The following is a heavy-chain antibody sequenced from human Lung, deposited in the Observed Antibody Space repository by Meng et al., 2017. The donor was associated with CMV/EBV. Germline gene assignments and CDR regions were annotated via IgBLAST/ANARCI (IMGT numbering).Heavy chain of an antibody. V-gene: IGHV1-69*05. CDR3: ARTLGSTRFYFYNAVDV. D-gene: IGHD1-7*01. Sequence: SVKVSXKASGGTFSSYAISWVRQAPGQGLEWMGGIIPIFGTTNYAQNFQGRLTITTDESTSTAYMELGSLRSEDTAVYYCARTLGSTRFYFYNAVDVWGQWTTVTVSS. J-gene: IGHJ6*02. CDR1: GGTFSSYA. CDR2: IIPIFGTT.